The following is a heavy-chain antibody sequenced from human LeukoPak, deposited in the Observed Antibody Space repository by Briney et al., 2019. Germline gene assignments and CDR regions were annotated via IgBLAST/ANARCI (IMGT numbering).Heavy chain of an antibody. CDR2: MNPNSGNT. V-gene: IGHV1-8*01. CDR1: GYTFTSYD. D-gene: IGHD6-6*01. CDR3: ARTNRKSIEARRHYYYYMDV. J-gene: IGHJ6*03. Sequence: GASVKVSCKASGYTFTSYDINWVRQATGQGLEWMGWMNPNSGNTGYAQKFQGRVTMTRNTSVSTAYMELSSLRSEDTAVYYCARTNRKSIEARRHYYYYMDVWGKGTTVTVSS.